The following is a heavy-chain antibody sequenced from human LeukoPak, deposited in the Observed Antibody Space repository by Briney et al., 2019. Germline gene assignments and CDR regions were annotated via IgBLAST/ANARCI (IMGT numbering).Heavy chain of an antibody. D-gene: IGHD3-16*01. CDR3: AKDFNLGY. J-gene: IGHJ4*02. V-gene: IGHV3-73*01. Sequence: GGSLRLSCAASGFTFSGSAMHWVRQASGKGLEWVGRIRSKANSYATAYAASVKGRFTISRDDSKNTAYLQMNSLRAEDTAVYYCAKDFNLGYWGQGTLVTVSS. CDR1: GFTFSGSA. CDR2: IRSKANSYAT.